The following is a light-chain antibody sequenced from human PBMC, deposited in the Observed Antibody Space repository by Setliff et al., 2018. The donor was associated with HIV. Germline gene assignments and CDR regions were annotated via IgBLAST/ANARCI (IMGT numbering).Light chain of an antibody. Sequence: QSALAQRRSVSGSPGQSVTISCTGTTSDVGGYNFVSWYQHHPGKAPKLMIYDVIKRPSGVPDRFSGSKSGNTASLTISGLQAEDEADYYCCSYAGSHTFVFGTGTKVTVL. J-gene: IGLJ1*01. V-gene: IGLV2-11*01. CDR3: CSYAGSHTFV. CDR1: TSDVGGYNF. CDR2: DVI.